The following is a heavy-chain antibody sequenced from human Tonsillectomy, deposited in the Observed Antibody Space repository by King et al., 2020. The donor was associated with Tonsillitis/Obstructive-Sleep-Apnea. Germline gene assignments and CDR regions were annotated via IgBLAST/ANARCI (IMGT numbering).Heavy chain of an antibody. CDR2: IYPGDSDT. CDR1: GYSFTSYW. V-gene: IGHV5-51*01. D-gene: IGHD3-3*01. J-gene: IGHJ4*02. CDR3: ARRGGYEFWSDY. Sequence: VQLVESGAEVKKPGESLKISCKGSGYSFTSYWIGWVRRMPGKGLEWMGIIYPGDSDTRYSPSFQGQVTISADKSISTAYLQWSSLKASDTMYYCARRGGYEFWSDYWGQGTLVTVSP.